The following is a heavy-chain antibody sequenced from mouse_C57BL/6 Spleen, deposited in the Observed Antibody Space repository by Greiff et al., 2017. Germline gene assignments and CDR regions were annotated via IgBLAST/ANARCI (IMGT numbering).Heavy chain of an antibody. Sequence: QVQLQQSGPGLVQPSQSLSITCTVSGFSLTSYGVHWVRQSPGKGLEWLGVIWSGGSTDYNAALISRLSISKDNSKSQVFFKMNSLQADDTAISYCARERGVSYGSSSDYAMDYGGQGTSVTVSS. D-gene: IGHD1-1*01. V-gene: IGHV2-2*01. CDR1: GFSLTSYG. CDR2: IWSGGST. J-gene: IGHJ4*01. CDR3: ARERGVSYGSSSDYAMDY.